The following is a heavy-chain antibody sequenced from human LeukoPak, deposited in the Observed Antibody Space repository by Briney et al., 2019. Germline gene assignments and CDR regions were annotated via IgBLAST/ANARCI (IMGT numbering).Heavy chain of an antibody. CDR1: GFTFSSSW. CDR3: ANFIAAAGIYYFDY. CDR2: IKQDGSEK. D-gene: IGHD6-13*01. Sequence: GGSLRLSCAASGFTFSSSWMSWVRQAPGKGLEWVANIKQDGSEKYYVGSVKGRFTISRDNTKNSLYLQMNSLRAEDTAVYYCANFIAAAGIYYFDYWGQGTLVTVSS. J-gene: IGHJ4*02. V-gene: IGHV3-7*01.